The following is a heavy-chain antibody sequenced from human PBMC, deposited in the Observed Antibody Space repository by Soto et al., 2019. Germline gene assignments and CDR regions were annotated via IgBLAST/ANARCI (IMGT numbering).Heavy chain of an antibody. J-gene: IGHJ6*02. CDR2: LLPISGTA. CDR3: ALAVGIALYFGMDV. CDR1: RGTFSTYG. D-gene: IGHD2-21*01. V-gene: IGHV1-69*06. Sequence: QVQLVQSGAEVKKPVSSVTVSCMASRGTFSTYGINWVRQAPGQGLEWVGGLLPISGTANYAQKFQGRVTVVAVKSTTTAYMDLCSLISEDTAVYYCALAVGIALYFGMDVWGQGTTITVS.